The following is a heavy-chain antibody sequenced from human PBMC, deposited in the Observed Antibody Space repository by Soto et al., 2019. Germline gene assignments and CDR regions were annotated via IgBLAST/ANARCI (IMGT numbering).Heavy chain of an antibody. Sequence: PGGSLRLSCAASGFTFSSYEMNWVRQAPGKGLEWVSYISSSGSTIYYADSVKGRFTISRDNAKNSLYLQMNSLRAEDTAVYYCARDHSYYDSSGLRWGQGTLVTVSS. CDR2: ISSSGSTI. J-gene: IGHJ4*02. V-gene: IGHV3-48*03. D-gene: IGHD3-22*01. CDR3: ARDHSYYDSSGLR. CDR1: GFTFSSYE.